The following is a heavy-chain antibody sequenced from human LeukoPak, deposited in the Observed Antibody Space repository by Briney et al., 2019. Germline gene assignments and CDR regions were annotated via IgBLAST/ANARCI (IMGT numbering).Heavy chain of an antibody. CDR1: GGSISSYY. V-gene: IGHV4-59*01. D-gene: IGHD6-6*01. J-gene: IGHJ5*02. Sequence: PSETLSLTCTVSGGSISSYYWSWIRQPPGKGLEWIGYIYAIGSTNYNPSLKSRVTTSVDTSKNQSSLKLSSVTAADTAVYYCARALYSSSSTWFDPWGQGTLVTVSS. CDR2: IYAIGST. CDR3: ARALYSSSSTWFDP.